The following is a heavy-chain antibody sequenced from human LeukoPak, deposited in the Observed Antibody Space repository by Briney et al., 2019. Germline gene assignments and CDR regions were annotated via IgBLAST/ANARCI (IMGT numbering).Heavy chain of an antibody. CDR3: ARGGGILTGYLHPFDY. J-gene: IGHJ4*02. Sequence: SGESLKISCKGSGYSFTSYWIGWVRQMPGKGLEWMGIISPGDSDTRYSPSFQGQVTISADKSISTAYLQWSSLKASDTAMYYCARGGGILTGYLHPFDYWGQGTLVTVSS. D-gene: IGHD3-9*01. CDR1: GYSFTSYW. V-gene: IGHV5-51*01. CDR2: ISPGDSDT.